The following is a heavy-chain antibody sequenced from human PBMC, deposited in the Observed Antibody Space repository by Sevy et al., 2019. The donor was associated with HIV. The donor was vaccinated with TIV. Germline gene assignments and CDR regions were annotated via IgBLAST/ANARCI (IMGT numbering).Heavy chain of an antibody. V-gene: IGHV3-53*01. CDR1: GFTVSNSY. D-gene: IGHD3-22*01. CDR2: IYRGDST. J-gene: IGHJ3*02. CDR3: ARLNVYYFDSSGYYTTGNAFDI. Sequence: GGSLRLSCAASGFTVSNSYMSWVRQAPGKGLQWVSIIYRGDSTNYAAPVKGRFTISRDNSKNTLYLEMNNLRAEDTAVYYCARLNVYYFDSSGYYTTGNAFDIWGQGTLVTVSS.